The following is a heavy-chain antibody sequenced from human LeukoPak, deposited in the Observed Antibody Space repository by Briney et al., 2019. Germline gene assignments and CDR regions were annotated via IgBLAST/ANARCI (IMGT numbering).Heavy chain of an antibody. CDR2: INPNSGDT. CDR1: GYTFTGYH. J-gene: IGHJ4*02. V-gene: IGHV1-2*06. D-gene: IGHD2-2*01. CDR3: ARDYCSSTSCLFDY. Sequence: VKVSCKASGYTFTGYHMHWVRQPPGQGLEWGGRINPNSGDTNYAQKFQGRVTMTRDTSISTAYMELSRLRSDDTAVYYCARDYCSSTSCLFDYWGQGTLVTVSS.